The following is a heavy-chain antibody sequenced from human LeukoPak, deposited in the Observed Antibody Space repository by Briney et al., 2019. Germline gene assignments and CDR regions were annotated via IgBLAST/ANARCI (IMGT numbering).Heavy chain of an antibody. CDR3: AREVGRGIFGVVINHFYYYYGMDV. Sequence: SSQTLSLTCTVSGGSISSGSCYWSWIRQPAGKGLEWIGRIYTSGSTNYNPSLKSRVTISVDTSKNQFSLKLSSVTAADTAVYYCAREVGRGIFGVVINHFYYYYGMDVWGQGTTVTVSS. CDR1: GGSISSGSCY. CDR2: IYTSGST. D-gene: IGHD3-3*01. J-gene: IGHJ6*02. V-gene: IGHV4-61*02.